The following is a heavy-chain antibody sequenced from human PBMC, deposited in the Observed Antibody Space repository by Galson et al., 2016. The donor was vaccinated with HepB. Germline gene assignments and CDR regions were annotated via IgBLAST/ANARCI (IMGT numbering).Heavy chain of an antibody. V-gene: IGHV3-23*01. CDR3: ASPFAPERGRYVL. CDR1: GFTFSTYA. J-gene: IGHJ5*02. Sequence: SLRLSCAGTGFTFSTYAMSWVRQAPGKRLEWVSGISGSGGSTYYADSVKGRFTISRDNSKNTLYLQMNSLRAEDTAVYYCASPFAPERGRYVLWGQGTLVTVSS. D-gene: IGHD3-16*01. CDR2: ISGSGGST.